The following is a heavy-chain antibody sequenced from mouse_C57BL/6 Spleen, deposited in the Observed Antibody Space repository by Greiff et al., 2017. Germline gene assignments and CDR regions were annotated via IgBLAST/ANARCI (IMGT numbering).Heavy chain of an antibody. Sequence: QVQLQQPGAELVRPGSSVKLSCKASGYTFTSYWMHWVKQRPIQGLEWIGNIDPSDSETHYNQKFKDKATLTVDKSSGTAYMQLSSLTSEDSAVYYCARSHYSNPYYFDYWGQGTTLTVSS. CDR2: IDPSDSET. V-gene: IGHV1-52*01. CDR3: ARSHYSNPYYFDY. J-gene: IGHJ2*01. D-gene: IGHD2-5*01. CDR1: GYTFTSYW.